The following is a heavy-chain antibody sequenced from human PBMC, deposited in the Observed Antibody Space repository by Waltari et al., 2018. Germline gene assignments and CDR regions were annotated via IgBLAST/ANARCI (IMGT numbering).Heavy chain of an antibody. CDR1: GFIFSTYW. J-gene: IGHJ4*02. D-gene: IGHD6-13*01. CDR2: INTDGSIT. Sequence: EVQLVESGGGLVQPGGSLRLSCAASGFIFSTYWMHWFRQAPGKGLVSVSHINTDGSITNYADSVKGRFTISRDNAKNTLFLQMNSLRAEDTAVYYCVLYSSSFLGDCWGQGTLVTVSS. CDR3: VLYSSSFLGDC. V-gene: IGHV3-74*01.